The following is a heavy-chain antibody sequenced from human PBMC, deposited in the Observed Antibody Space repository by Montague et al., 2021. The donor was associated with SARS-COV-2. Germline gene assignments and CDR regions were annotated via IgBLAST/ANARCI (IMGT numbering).Heavy chain of an antibody. Sequence: SETLSLTCTVSGGSISSSSYYWGWIRQPPGKGLEWIGSIYYSGSTYYNPSLKSRVTVSSDTSKNQFSLKLKSVTAADTAVYYCARGRVEITMMAVVFTGGIYYFDYWGRGTLVIVSS. V-gene: IGHV4-39*07. CDR3: ARGRVEITMMAVVFTGGIYYFDY. CDR2: IYYSGST. J-gene: IGHJ4*02. CDR1: GGSISSSSYY. D-gene: IGHD3-22*01.